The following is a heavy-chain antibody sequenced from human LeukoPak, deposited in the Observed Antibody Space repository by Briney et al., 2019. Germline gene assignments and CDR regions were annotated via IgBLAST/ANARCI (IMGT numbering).Heavy chain of an antibody. CDR1: GGSFSGYY. J-gene: IGHJ4*02. CDR2: IYYSGST. D-gene: IGHD3-22*01. V-gene: IGHV4-31*11. Sequence: SETLSLTCAVYGGSFSGYYWSWIRQHPGKGLEWIGYIYYSGSTYYNPSLKSRVTISVDTSKNQFSLKLSSVTAADTAVYYCARDPGGSSGYYPMSFDYWGQGTLVTVSS. CDR3: ARDPGGSSGYYPMSFDY.